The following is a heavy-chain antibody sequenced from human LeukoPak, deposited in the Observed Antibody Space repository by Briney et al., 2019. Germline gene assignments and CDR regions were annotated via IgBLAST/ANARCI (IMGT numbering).Heavy chain of an antibody. CDR1: GFTFDDYG. D-gene: IGHD6-13*01. V-gene: IGHV3-15*01. CDR3: ARYRAAAYFDY. J-gene: IGHJ4*02. Sequence: GGSLRLSCAASGFTFDDYGMSWVRQAPGKGLEWVGRIKSKTDGGTTDYAAPVKGRFTISRDDSKNTLYLQMNSLKTEDTAVYYCARYRAAAYFDYWGQGTLVTVSS. CDR2: IKSKTDGGTT.